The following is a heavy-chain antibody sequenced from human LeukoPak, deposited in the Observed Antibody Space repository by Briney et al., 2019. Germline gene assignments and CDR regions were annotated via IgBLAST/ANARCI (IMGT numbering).Heavy chain of an antibody. D-gene: IGHD6-19*01. J-gene: IGHJ4*02. Sequence: SETLSLTCTVSGGSISSYYWSWIRQPAGKGLEWIGRIYTSGSTNYNPSLKSRVTMSVDTSKNQFSLKLSSVTAADAAVYYCARIYSRGWYDVGFDYWGQGTLVTVSS. CDR1: GGSISSYY. CDR2: IYTSGST. V-gene: IGHV4-4*07. CDR3: ARIYSRGWYDVGFDY.